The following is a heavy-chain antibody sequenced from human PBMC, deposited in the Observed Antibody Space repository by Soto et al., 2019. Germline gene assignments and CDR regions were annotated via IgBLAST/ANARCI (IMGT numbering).Heavy chain of an antibody. CDR2: INPNSGGT. Sequence: RASVKVSCKASGYTFTGYYMHWVRQAPGQGLEWMGWINPNSGGTNYAQKFQGWVTMTRDTSISTAYMELSRLRSDDTAVYYCARDTMVRGVVDAFDIWGQGTMVTVSS. CDR3: ARDTMVRGVVDAFDI. D-gene: IGHD3-10*01. J-gene: IGHJ3*02. V-gene: IGHV1-2*04. CDR1: GYTFTGYY.